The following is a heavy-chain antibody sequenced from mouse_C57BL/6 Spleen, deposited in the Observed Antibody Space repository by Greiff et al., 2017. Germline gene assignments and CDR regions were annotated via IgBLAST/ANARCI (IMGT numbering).Heavy chain of an antibody. Sequence: EVKVVESGGGLVKPGGSLKLSCAASGFTFSDYGMHWVRQAPEKGLEWVAYISSGSSTIYYADTVKGRFTISRDNAKNTLFLQMTSLRSEDTAMYYCARGPLLGRAMDYWGQGTSVTVSS. V-gene: IGHV5-17*01. CDR2: ISSGSSTI. CDR1: GFTFSDYG. D-gene: IGHD4-1*01. CDR3: ARGPLLGRAMDY. J-gene: IGHJ4*01.